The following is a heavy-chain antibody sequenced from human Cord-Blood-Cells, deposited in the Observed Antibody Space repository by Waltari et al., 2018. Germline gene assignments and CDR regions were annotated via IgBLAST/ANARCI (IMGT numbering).Heavy chain of an antibody. CDR1: GFTVSSYS. J-gene: IGHJ3*02. CDR2: ISSSSSYI. V-gene: IGHV3-21*01. D-gene: IGHD1-26*01. Sequence: EVQLVESGGGMVKPGGSLRLSCAASGFTVSSYSMNWVRQAPGKGLEWVSSISSSSSYIYYADSVKGRFTISRDNAKNSLYLQMNSLRAEDTAVYYCARDRYSGSYYAFDIWGQGTMVTVSS. CDR3: ARDRYSGSYYAFDI.